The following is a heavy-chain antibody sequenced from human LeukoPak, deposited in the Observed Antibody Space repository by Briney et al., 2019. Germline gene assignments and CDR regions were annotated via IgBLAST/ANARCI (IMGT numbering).Heavy chain of an antibody. CDR3: ATVRDIVVGGGPYYFDY. D-gene: IGHD2-15*01. V-gene: IGHV1-2*02. Sequence: ASVKVSCKAFGYTFTDYYIHWVRQAPGQGLEWMGWINPHNGDTNYAQKFQGRVTMTRDTSITTAYMELSRLKSDDTAVYYCATVRDIVVGGGPYYFDYWGQGTLVTVSS. J-gene: IGHJ4*02. CDR2: INPHNGDT. CDR1: GYTFTDYY.